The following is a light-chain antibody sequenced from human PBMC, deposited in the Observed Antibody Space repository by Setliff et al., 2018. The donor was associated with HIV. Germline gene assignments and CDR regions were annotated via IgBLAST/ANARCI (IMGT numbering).Light chain of an antibody. Sequence: QSVLTQPASVSGSPGQSITISCSGTHSDTGSHDYVSWYQQHPGKAPKLIIFSVTYRPSGVSDRFSGPKSGNTASLTISGLQPEDEADYYCASHRDTNTLEVFGTGTKVTVL. CDR2: SVT. J-gene: IGLJ1*01. CDR1: HSDTGSHDY. CDR3: ASHRDTNTLEV. V-gene: IGLV2-14*03.